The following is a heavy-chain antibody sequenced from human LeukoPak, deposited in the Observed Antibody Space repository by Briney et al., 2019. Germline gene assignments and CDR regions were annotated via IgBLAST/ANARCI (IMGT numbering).Heavy chain of an antibody. Sequence: PGGSLRLSCAASGFTFTTYWMSWVRQAPGKGLEWVANVQQDGRETYYVDSVKGRFTISRDNAKNSLFLQINSLRAEDTAVYYCAKDLNVYYGDYIIRWGQGTLVIVSS. J-gene: IGHJ4*02. CDR3: AKDLNVYYGDYIIR. CDR2: VQQDGRET. D-gene: IGHD4-17*01. CDR1: GFTFTTYW. V-gene: IGHV3-7*03.